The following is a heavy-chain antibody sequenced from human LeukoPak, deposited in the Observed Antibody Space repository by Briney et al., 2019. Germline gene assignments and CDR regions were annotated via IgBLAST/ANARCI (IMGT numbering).Heavy chain of an antibody. CDR2: IKQDGSEK. D-gene: IGHD6-19*01. J-gene: IGHJ4*02. Sequence: GGSLRLSCAASGFTFSSYWMSWVRQAPGKGLEWVANIKQDGSEKSYLDSVKGRFTISRDNAKNSLYLQMNGLRAEDTAVYYCARFGDLIAVADAFDYWGQGTLVTVSS. CDR1: GFTFSSYW. V-gene: IGHV3-7*01. CDR3: ARFGDLIAVADAFDY.